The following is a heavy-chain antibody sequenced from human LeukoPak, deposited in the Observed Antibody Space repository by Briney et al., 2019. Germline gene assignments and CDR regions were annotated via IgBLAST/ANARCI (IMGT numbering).Heavy chain of an antibody. V-gene: IGHV5-51*01. D-gene: IGHD1-26*01. CDR1: GYSFTSCW. Sequence: GSAMKISCRGAGYSFTSCWIGWLRQMPGKALEWMGSIYPGCSYTRHSPSFQGQVTISADKSISTADLQWSSLEASDTAMYYCARRFGVGASGAFDIWRQGAMVTVCS. CDR2: IYPGCSYT. J-gene: IGHJ3*02. CDR3: ARRFGVGASGAFDI.